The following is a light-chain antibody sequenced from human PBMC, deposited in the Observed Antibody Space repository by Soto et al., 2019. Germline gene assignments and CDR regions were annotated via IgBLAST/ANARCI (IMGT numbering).Light chain of an antibody. CDR2: DAS. CDR1: QAIRNA. CDR3: QQFENLPIT. V-gene: IGKV1-33*01. Sequence: DIQMTQSPSSLSASVGDRVTITCQASQAIRNALNWYQQRPGKAPKLLIYDASNFRAGVPSRFSGSGSGTDFTFTISSLQPEDIATYYCQQFENLPITFGQGTRLE. J-gene: IGKJ5*01.